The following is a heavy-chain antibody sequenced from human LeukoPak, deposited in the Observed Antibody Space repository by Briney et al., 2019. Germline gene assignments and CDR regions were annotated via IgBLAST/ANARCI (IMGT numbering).Heavy chain of an antibody. D-gene: IGHD3-10*01. CDR1: GGSISGGGYS. J-gene: IGHJ4*02. V-gene: IGHV4-30-2*01. CDR3: AREDGSGSQQADY. Sequence: SETLSLTCAVSGGSISGGGYSWSWIRQPPGMNLEWIGYIYDSGSTYYNPSLKSRVTISIDRSKNQFSLKVNSVTAADTAVYYCAREDGSGSQQADYWGQGTLVTVSS. CDR2: IYDSGST.